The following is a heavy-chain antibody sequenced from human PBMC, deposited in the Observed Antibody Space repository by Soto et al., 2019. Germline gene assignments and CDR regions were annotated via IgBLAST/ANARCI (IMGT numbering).Heavy chain of an antibody. CDR1: GGTFSSYA. V-gene: IGHV1-69*06. Sequence: SVKVSCKASGGTFSSYAISWVRQAPGQGLEWMGGIIPIFGTANYAQKFQGRVTITADKATSTAYMELSSLRSEDTAVYYCAREVYFDSTPDAVDYWGQGTLVTVSS. J-gene: IGHJ4*02. D-gene: IGHD3-9*01. CDR2: IIPIFGTA. CDR3: AREVYFDSTPDAVDY.